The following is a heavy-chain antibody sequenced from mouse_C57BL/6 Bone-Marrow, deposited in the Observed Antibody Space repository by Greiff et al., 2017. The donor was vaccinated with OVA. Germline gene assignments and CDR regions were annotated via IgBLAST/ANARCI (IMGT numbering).Heavy chain of an antibody. CDR1: YFAFMASA. CDR2: FTMYSDAT. J-gene: IGHJ1*03. V-gene: IGHV1-49*01. D-gene: IGHD2-4*01. Sequence: LQQSGAELVRPGSSVKLSCKASYFAFMASAMHWVKQRPGHGLEWIGSFTMYSDATEYSENFKGKATLTANTSSSTAYMELSSLTSEDSAVYYCASGGYDYDWYFDVGGTGTTVTVSS. CDR3: ASGGYDYDWYFDV.